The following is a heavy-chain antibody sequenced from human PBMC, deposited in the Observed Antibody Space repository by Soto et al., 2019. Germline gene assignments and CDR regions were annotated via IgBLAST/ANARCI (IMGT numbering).Heavy chain of an antibody. V-gene: IGHV4-30-2*01. D-gene: IGHD2-21*02. CDR3: ASLLAYCGGDCSDGFDI. CDR2: IYHSGST. J-gene: IGHJ3*02. CDR1: GGSISSGGYS. Sequence: KPSETLSLTCAVSGGSISSGGYSWSCIRQPPGKGLEWIGYIYHSGSTYYNPSLKSRVTISVDRSKNQFSLKLSSVTAADTAVYYCASLLAYCGGDCSDGFDIWGQGTTVTVSS.